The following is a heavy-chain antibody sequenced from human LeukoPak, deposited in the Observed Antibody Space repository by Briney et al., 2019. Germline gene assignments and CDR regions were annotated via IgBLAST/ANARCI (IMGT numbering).Heavy chain of an antibody. V-gene: IGHV3-21*01. CDR1: GFTFSNHG. Sequence: GGSLRLSCAASGFTFSNHGMNWVRRAPGKGLEWVSSISSSSSYIYYADSVRGRFTISRDNAKNSLYLQMNSLRAEDTAVYYCARDLTVGAWGQGTLVTVSS. J-gene: IGHJ4*02. CDR2: ISSSSSYI. D-gene: IGHD1-26*01. CDR3: ARDLTVGA.